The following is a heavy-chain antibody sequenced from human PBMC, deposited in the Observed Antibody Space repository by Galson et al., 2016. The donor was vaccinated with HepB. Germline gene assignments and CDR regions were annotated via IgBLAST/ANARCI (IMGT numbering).Heavy chain of an antibody. CDR3: ARGGGGSAGGRINIIRASAMDV. CDR2: IIPMFATA. D-gene: IGHD3-10*01. V-gene: IGHV1-69*06. Sequence: SVKVSCKASGGTFSSYGISWVRQAPGQGLEWMGGIIPMFATANYAQKFHGRVTITADKSTSTSYMELRSLRAEDTAVYYRARGGGGSAGGRINIIRASAMDVWGQGTTVTVSS. CDR1: GGTFSSYG. J-gene: IGHJ6*02.